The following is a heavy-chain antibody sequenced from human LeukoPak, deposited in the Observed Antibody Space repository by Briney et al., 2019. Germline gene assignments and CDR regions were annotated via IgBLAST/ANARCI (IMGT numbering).Heavy chain of an antibody. V-gene: IGHV4-34*01. CDR1: GGSFSGYY. D-gene: IGHD3-22*01. CDR3: ARRGSSSGYYYDY. Sequence: SETLSLTCAVYGGSFSGYYWSWIRQPPGKGLEWIGEINHSGSTNYNPSLKSRVTISVDTSKNQFSLRLSSVTAADTAVYYCARRGSSSGYYYDYWGQGTLVTVSS. CDR2: INHSGST. J-gene: IGHJ4*02.